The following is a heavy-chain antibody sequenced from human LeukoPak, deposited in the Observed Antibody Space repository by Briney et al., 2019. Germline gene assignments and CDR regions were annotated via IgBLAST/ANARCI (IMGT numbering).Heavy chain of an antibody. V-gene: IGHV3-74*01. CDR3: ARVARGDYYYYYMDV. D-gene: IGHD3-10*01. CDR2: INNDGSST. CDR1: GFTFDDYA. J-gene: IGHJ6*03. Sequence: GRSLRLSCAASGFTFDDYAMHWVRQAPGKGLVWVSRINNDGSSTSYADSVQGRFTISRDNAKNTLYLQMNSLRAEDTALYYCARVARGDYYYYYMDVWGKGTTVTVSS.